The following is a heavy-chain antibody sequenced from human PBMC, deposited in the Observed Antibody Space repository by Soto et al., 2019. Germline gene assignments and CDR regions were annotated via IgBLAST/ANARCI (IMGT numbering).Heavy chain of an antibody. CDR1: GFTFSSYG. J-gene: IGHJ4*02. D-gene: IGHD3-10*01. Sequence: GGSLRLSCAASGFTFSSYGMHWVRQAPGKGLEWVAVISYDGSNKYYADSVKGRFTISRDNSKNTLYLQMNSLRAEDTAVYYCAKAFAGYYFDYWGQGTLVTVSS. CDR3: AKAFAGYYFDY. V-gene: IGHV3-33*05. CDR2: ISYDGSNK.